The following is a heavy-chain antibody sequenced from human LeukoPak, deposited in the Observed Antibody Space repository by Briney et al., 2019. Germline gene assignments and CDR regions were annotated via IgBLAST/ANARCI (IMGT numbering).Heavy chain of an antibody. V-gene: IGHV4-59*01. CDR2: IYYSGST. CDR3: ARYYYDSSGYYSPYYFDY. J-gene: IGHJ4*02. CDR1: GGSISSYY. Sequence: SETLSLTCTVSGGSISSYYWSWIRQPPGKGLEWIGYIYYSGSTNYNPSLKSRVTISVDTSKNQFSLKLSSVTAADTAVYYCARYYYDSSGYYSPYYFDYWGQGTLVTVSS. D-gene: IGHD3-22*01.